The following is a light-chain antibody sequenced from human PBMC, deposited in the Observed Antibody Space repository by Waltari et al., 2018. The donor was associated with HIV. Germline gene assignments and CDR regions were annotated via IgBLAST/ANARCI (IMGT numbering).Light chain of an antibody. V-gene: IGLV2-11*01. Sequence: QSALTQPRSVSGSPGQSVTISCTGTSSDIGYFDYVSWYQQYPGKAPQVIIYEVNQLPSGVPDRFTGSKSGITASLTISGLQGEDEADYYCCSYAGAYTYVFGTGTKVNVL. CDR2: EVN. CDR1: SSDIGYFDY. CDR3: CSYAGAYTYV. J-gene: IGLJ1*01.